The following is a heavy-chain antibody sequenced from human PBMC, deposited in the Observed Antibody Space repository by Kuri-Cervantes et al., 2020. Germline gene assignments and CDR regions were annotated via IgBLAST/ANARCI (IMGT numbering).Heavy chain of an antibody. CDR1: GFTFSGSA. CDR2: IRSKANSYAT. Sequence: GGSLRLSCAASGFTFSGSAMHWVRQASGKGLEWVGRIRSKANSYATAYAASVKGRFTISRDDSKNTAYLQMNSLKTEDTAVYYCTTAGSSWHYWGQGTLVTVS. J-gene: IGHJ4*02. CDR3: TTAGSSWHY. V-gene: IGHV3-73*01. D-gene: IGHD6-13*01.